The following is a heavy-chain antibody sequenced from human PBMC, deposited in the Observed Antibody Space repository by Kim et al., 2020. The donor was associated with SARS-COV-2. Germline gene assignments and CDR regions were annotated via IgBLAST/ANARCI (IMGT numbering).Heavy chain of an antibody. Sequence: SETLSLTCTVSGGSISSSSYYWGWIRQPPGKGLEWIGSIYYSGSTYYNPSLKSRVTISVDTSKNQFSLKLSSVTAADTAAYYCASGYYDFWSGYYTVVPTNNWFDPWGQGTLVTVSS. J-gene: IGHJ5*02. CDR2: IYYSGST. V-gene: IGHV4-39*01. CDR1: GGSISSSSYY. D-gene: IGHD3-3*01. CDR3: ASGYYDFWSGYYTVVPTNNWFDP.